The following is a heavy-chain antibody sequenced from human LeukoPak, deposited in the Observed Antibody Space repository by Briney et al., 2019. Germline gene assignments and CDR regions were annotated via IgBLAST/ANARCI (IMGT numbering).Heavy chain of an antibody. J-gene: IGHJ5*02. V-gene: IGHV1-8*01. CDR2: MNPNSGNT. D-gene: IGHD3-10*01. CDR1: GYTFTSYD. CDR3: ARRSPYRVRGPLGIWFDP. Sequence: GASVKVSCKASGYTFTSYDINWVRQATGQGLEWMGWMNPNSGNTGYAQKFQGRVTMTRNTSMSTAYMELSSLRSEDTAVYYCARRSPYRVRGPLGIWFDPWGQGTLVTVSS.